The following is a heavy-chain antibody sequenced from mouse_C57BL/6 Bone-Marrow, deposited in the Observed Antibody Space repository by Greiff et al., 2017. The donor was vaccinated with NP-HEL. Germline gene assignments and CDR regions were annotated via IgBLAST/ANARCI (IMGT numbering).Heavy chain of an antibody. CDR3: ARTGRYYFDY. J-gene: IGHJ2*01. V-gene: IGHV1-69*01. CDR2: IDPSDSYT. CDR1: GYTFTSYW. D-gene: IGHD4-1*01. Sequence: QVQLQQPGAELVMPGASVKLSCKASGYTFTSYWMHWVKQRPGQGLEWIGEIDPSDSYTNYNQKFKGKSTLTVDKSSSTAYMQLSSLTSEDSAVYYCARTGRYYFDYWGQGTTLTVSS.